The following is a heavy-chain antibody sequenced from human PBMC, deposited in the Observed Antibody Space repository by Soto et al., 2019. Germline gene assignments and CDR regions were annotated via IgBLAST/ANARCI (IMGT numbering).Heavy chain of an antibody. D-gene: IGHD3-10*01. CDR3: AGDKSGVISPRYFDH. CDR2: ISPSRGHT. CDR1: GYKFNVFG. Sequence: QVQLVQSGPEVKKPGASVNVSCKTSGYKFNVFGLLRVRQAPGQGLEWLGYISPSRGHTHYPQKLRGRVTLTIDTSTTTAYMELRALTSDDTAVYYCAGDKSGVISPRYFDHSGQGTLVTVSS. V-gene: IGHV1-18*01. J-gene: IGHJ4*02.